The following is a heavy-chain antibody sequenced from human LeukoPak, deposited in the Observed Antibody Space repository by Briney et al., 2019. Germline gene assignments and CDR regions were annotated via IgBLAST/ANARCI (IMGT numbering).Heavy chain of an antibody. J-gene: IGHJ3*02. CDR2: IYYSGST. CDR1: GGSISSYY. Sequence: SETLSLTCTVSGGSISSYYWSWIRQPPGKGLEWVGSIYYSGSTYYNPSLKSRVTISVDTSKNQFSLKLSSVTAADTAVYYCARDGSFDAFDIWGQGTMVTVSS. CDR3: ARDGSFDAFDI. V-gene: IGHV4-39*07.